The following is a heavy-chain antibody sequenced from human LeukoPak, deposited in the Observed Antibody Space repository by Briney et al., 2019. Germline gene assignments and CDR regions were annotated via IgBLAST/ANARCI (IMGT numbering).Heavy chain of an antibody. D-gene: IGHD3-9*01. J-gene: IGHJ4*02. Sequence: GGSLRLSCAASGFTFSRHWMSWVRQAPGKGLEWVATIKQDGSEKYYVDSVKGRFTISRDNAKNSLSLQMNSLRAEDTAVYYCARSGLRYFDCPDYWGQGALVTVSS. CDR2: IKQDGSEK. V-gene: IGHV3-7*05. CDR3: ARSGLRYFDCPDY. CDR1: GFTFSRHW.